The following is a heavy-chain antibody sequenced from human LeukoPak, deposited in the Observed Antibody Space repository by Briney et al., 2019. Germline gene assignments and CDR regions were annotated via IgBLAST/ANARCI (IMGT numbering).Heavy chain of an antibody. J-gene: IGHJ3*02. Sequence: GGSLRLSCAASGFTFSSFGMHWVRQAPGKGLEWVAVTSYDGSNKYYADSVKGRFTISRDNSKNTLYLQMNSLRVEDTAVYYCARGRRIDGSSSFDIWGQGTLVTVSS. D-gene: IGHD1-26*01. CDR3: ARGRRIDGSSSFDI. V-gene: IGHV3-30*03. CDR1: GFTFSSFG. CDR2: TSYDGSNK.